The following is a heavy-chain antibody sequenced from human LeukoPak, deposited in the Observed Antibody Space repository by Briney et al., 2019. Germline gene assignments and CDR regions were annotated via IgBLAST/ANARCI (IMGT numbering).Heavy chain of an antibody. CDR1: GFTFSSYG. Sequence: GRSLRLSCAASGFTFSSYGMHWVRQAPGKGLEWVAVISYDGSNKYYADSVKGRFTISRDNSKNTLYLQMNSLRAEDTAVYYCAKDLGYYYGSGSYYKTPLFDYWGQGTLVTVSS. D-gene: IGHD3-10*01. CDR3: AKDLGYYYGSGSYYKTPLFDY. V-gene: IGHV3-30*18. J-gene: IGHJ4*02. CDR2: ISYDGSNK.